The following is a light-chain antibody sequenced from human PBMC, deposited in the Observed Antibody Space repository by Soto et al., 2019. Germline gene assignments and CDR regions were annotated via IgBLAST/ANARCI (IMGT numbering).Light chain of an antibody. V-gene: IGLV1-40*01. CDR2: GNS. CDR1: SSNIGAGYD. Sequence: SVLTQPPPVSGAPGQRVTISCTGSSSNIGAGYDVHWYQQLPGTAPKLLIYGNSNRPSGVPDRFSGSKSGTSASLAITGLQAEDEADYYCQSYDSSLSGSGVFGGGTQLTVL. CDR3: QSYDSSLSGSGV. J-gene: IGLJ2*01.